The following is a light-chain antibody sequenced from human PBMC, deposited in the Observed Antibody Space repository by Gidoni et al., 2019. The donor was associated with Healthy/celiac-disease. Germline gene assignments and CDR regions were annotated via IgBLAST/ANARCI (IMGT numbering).Light chain of an antibody. CDR2: ATS. J-gene: IGKJ3*01. V-gene: IGKV1-39*01. CDR3: QQSYSTPRFT. Sequence: DIQMTQSQSSLSASVGDRVTITCRASQSVSSSVNWYQQKPGKAPKLLIYATSSLQSGVPSRFSGSGSVTDFTLTISSLQPEDFATYYCQQSYSTPRFTFGPGTKVDIK. CDR1: QSVSSS.